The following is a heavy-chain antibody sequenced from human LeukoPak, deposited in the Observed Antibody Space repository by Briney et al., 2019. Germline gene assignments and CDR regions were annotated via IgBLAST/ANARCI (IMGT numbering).Heavy chain of an antibody. CDR1: GFTFSSYA. V-gene: IGHV3-30*04. CDR3: ARAVIGPDY. J-gene: IGHJ4*02. Sequence: GALRLSCAASGFTFSSYAMHWVRQAPGKGLEWVAVISYDGSNKYYADSVKGRFTIPRDNSKNTLYLQVNSLRAEDTAVYYCARAVIGPDYWGQGTLVTVSS. D-gene: IGHD3-16*02. CDR2: ISYDGSNK.